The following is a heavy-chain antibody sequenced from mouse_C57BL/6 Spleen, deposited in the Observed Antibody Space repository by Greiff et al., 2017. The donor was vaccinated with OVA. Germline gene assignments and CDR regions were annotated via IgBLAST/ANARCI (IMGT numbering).Heavy chain of an antibody. CDR2: INPNNGGT. CDR1: GYTFTDYN. D-gene: IGHD2-1*01. CDR3: ARGFYFYYFDY. Sequence: VHVKQSGPELVKPGASVKMSCKASGYTFTDYNMHWVKQSHGKSLEWIGYINPNNGGTSYNQKFKGKATLTVNKSSSTAYMELRSLTSEDSAVYYCARGFYFYYFDYWGQGTTLTVSS. J-gene: IGHJ2*01. V-gene: IGHV1-22*01.